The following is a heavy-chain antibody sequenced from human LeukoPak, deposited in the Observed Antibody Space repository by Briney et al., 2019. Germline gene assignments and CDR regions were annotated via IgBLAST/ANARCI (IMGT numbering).Heavy chain of an antibody. CDR3: ARDQALGDYDILTGYYNPFDY. CDR1: GGTFSSYA. J-gene: IGHJ4*02. D-gene: IGHD3-9*01. Sequence: SVKVSCKASGGTFSSYAISRVRQAPGQGLEWMGGIIPIFGTANYAQKFQGRVTITTDESTSTAYMELSSLRSEDTAVYYCARDQALGDYDILTGYYNPFDYWGQGTLVTVSS. V-gene: IGHV1-69*05. CDR2: IIPIFGTA.